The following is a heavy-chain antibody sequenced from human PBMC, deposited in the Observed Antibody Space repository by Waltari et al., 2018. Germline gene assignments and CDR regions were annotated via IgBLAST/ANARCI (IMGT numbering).Heavy chain of an antibody. V-gene: IGHV1-69-2*01. CDR3: ATRDGYGLNFDY. CDR2: VYPEDGET. Sequence: EVQLVQSGAEVKKPGATVKISCKASGYTFTDYYMHWVQQAPGKGLEWMGRVYPEDGETIYAENVQGRGTITADTSTDTAYMELSSLRSEDTAVYYCATRDGYGLNFDYWGQGTLVTVSS. CDR1: GYTFTDYY. D-gene: IGHD5-12*01. J-gene: IGHJ4*02.